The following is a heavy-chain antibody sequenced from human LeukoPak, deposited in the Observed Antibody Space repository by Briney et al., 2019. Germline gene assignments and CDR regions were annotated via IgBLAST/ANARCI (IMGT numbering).Heavy chain of an antibody. Sequence: SGTLSLTCAVSGGSISSTSLWSWVRQTPGKGLEWIGEVYPSGSTNYNPSLKSRVTISVDKSRNQFSLNLNSVTAADTAVYYSARNREYYFDYWGQGALVTVSS. CDR1: GGSISSTSL. D-gene: IGHD3-10*01. V-gene: IGHV4-4*02. J-gene: IGHJ4*02. CDR2: VYPSGST. CDR3: ARNREYYFDY.